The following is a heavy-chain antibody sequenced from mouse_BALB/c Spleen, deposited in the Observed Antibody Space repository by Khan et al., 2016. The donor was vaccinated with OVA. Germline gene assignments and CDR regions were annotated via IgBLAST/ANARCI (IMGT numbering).Heavy chain of an antibody. V-gene: IGHV5-6-5*01. CDR3: ARGPYYGSSPCYFDY. CDR2: ISSGGNT. Sequence: EVQLQESGGGLVKPGGSLKLSCAASGFTFSNYDMSWVRQTPEKRLEWVASISSGGNTYYPDRVKGRFTISRDNARKILYLHMSSLRSEDTAMYYCARGPYYGSSPCYFDYWSQGTTLTVSS. CDR1: GFTFSNYD. D-gene: IGHD1-1*01. J-gene: IGHJ2*01.